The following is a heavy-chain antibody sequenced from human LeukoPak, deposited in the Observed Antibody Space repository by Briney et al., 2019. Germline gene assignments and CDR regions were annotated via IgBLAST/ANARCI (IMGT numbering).Heavy chain of an antibody. J-gene: IGHJ4*02. V-gene: IGHV4-59*01. CDR2: ISYTGTT. D-gene: IGHD3-3*01. CDR3: TRDTSGYYGRYEH. Sequence: TSETLSLTCDVSGASIRNKFWSWLRHPPGKALVWIGYISYTGTTNYNPSLQSRVTISVDTSKNQLSLKLTSMTAADTAVHYCTRDTSGYYGRYEHWGQGTLVTVSS. CDR1: GASIRNKF.